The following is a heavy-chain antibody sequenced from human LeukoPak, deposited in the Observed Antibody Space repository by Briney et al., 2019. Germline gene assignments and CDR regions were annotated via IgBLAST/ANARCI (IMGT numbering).Heavy chain of an antibody. CDR3: ARALGQYYDSSARYFDY. Sequence: GSSVKVSCKASGGTFSSYAISWVRQAPGQGLEWMGGVIPIFGIANYAQKFQGRVTITADESTSTAYMELSSLRSEDTAVYYCARALGQYYDSSARYFDYWGQGTLVTVSS. D-gene: IGHD3-22*01. CDR2: VIPIFGIA. V-gene: IGHV1-69*01. CDR1: GGTFSSYA. J-gene: IGHJ4*02.